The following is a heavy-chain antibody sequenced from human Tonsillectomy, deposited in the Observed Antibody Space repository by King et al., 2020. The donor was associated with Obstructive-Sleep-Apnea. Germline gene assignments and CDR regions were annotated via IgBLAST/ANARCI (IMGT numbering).Heavy chain of an antibody. D-gene: IGHD6-13*01. Sequence: ESGGGLVQPGGSLKLSCAASGFTFSVSAMHWVRQASGKGLEWVGRIRSKSNNYATVYAASVKGRFTISRDDSKNTAYLQMNSLKTEDTAVYYWTRRSEAAATGMDVWGQGTTVIVSS. CDR2: IRSKSNNYAT. V-gene: IGHV3-73*01. CDR1: GFTFSVSA. J-gene: IGHJ6*02. CDR3: TRRSEAAATGMDV.